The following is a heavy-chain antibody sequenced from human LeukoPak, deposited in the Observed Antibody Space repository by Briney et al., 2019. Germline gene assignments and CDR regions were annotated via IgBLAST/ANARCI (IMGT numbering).Heavy chain of an antibody. J-gene: IGHJ4*02. V-gene: IGHV3-23*01. CDR2: ITGSGEKT. D-gene: IGHD2-2*01. CDR1: GFTFRSYA. Sequence: PGGSLRLSCAASGFTFRSYAMSWVRQAPGKGLQWVSAITGSGEKTYYADSVKGRFNISRDNAKNSLYLQMNSLRAEETAVYYCARDPSNTYCSSTSCRSGDYWGQGTLVTVSS. CDR3: ARDPSNTYCSSTSCRSGDY.